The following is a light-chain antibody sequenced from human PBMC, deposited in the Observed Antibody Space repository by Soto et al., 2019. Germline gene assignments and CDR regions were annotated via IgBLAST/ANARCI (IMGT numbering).Light chain of an antibody. CDR2: DAS. V-gene: IGKV3-11*01. Sequence: EIVLTQSPATLSLSPGERATLSCRASQSFSSYLAWYQQKPGQAPRLLIYDASKRATGIPARFSGRGSGTDFSLPIRTLEPEDFGVYYCRLLSNWPPVITFGQGTRLEIK. J-gene: IGKJ5*01. CDR1: QSFSSY. CDR3: RLLSNWPPVIT.